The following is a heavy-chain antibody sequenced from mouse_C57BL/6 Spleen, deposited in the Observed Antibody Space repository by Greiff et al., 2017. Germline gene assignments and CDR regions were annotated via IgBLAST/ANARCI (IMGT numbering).Heavy chain of an antibody. J-gene: IGHJ2*01. V-gene: IGHV1-69*01. D-gene: IGHD1-1*01. CDR2: IDPSDSYT. CDR1: GYTFTSYW. CDR3: ARSDYYGSSYVYYFDY. Sequence: VQLQESGAELVMPGASVKLSCKASGYTFTSYWMHWVKQRPGQGLEWIGEIDPSDSYTNYNQKFKGKSTLTVDKSSSTAYMQLSSLTSEDSAVYYCARSDYYGSSYVYYFDYWGQGTTLTVSS.